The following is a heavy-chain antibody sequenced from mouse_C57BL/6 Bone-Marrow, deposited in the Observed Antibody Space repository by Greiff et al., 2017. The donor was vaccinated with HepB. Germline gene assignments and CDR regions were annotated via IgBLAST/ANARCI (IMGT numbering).Heavy chain of an antibody. CDR2: ISSGGDYI. D-gene: IGHD1-1*01. J-gene: IGHJ4*01. CDR3: TRAHTTVVATGAMDY. CDR1: GFTFSSYA. V-gene: IGHV5-9-1*02. Sequence: VQLKESGEGLVKPGGSLKLSCAASGFTFSSYAMSWVRQTPEKRLEWVAYISSGGDYIYYADTVKGRFTISRDNARNTLYLQMSSLKSEDTAMYYCTRAHTTVVATGAMDYWGQGTSVTVSS.